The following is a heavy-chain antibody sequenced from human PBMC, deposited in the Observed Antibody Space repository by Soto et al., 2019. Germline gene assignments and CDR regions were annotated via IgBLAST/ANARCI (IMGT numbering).Heavy chain of an antibody. J-gene: IGHJ3*02. CDR2: VNHSGST. CDR1: GGSFSGYY. Sequence: QVQLQQWGAGLLKPSETLSLTCAVYGGSFSGYYWSWIRQPPGKGLEWIGEVNHSGSTSYNPSLKSQHTTSVDTSQNQFSLELRSVTAADTAVYYWARRWGYCSSTSCLPPPRPGRRAFDIWGQGTMVTVSS. D-gene: IGHD2-2*01. CDR3: ARRWGYCSSTSCLPPPRPGRRAFDI. V-gene: IGHV4-34*01.